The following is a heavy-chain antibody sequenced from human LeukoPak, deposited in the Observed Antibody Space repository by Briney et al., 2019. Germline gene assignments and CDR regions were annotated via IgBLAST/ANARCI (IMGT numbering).Heavy chain of an antibody. V-gene: IGHV1-2*06. D-gene: IGHD5-12*01. CDR3: ATVKDFGYSGTRDAFDI. J-gene: IGHJ3*02. CDR2: INLNGGGT. CDR1: GYTFTGYD. Sequence: ASEEVSCNASGYTFTGYDLHRVRQAPGQGLEWMGRINLNGGGTNYAQKFQGRVTMTRDTSISTAYMELSRLRSDDTAVYYCATVKDFGYSGTRDAFDIWGQGTMVTVSS.